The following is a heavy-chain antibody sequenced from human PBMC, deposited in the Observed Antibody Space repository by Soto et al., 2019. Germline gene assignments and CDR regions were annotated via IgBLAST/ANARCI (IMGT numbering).Heavy chain of an antibody. Sequence: SETLSLTCTVSGGSISSYYWSWIRQPPGKGLEWIGYIYYSGSTNYNPSLKSRVTISVDTSKNQFSLKLSSVTAADTAVYYCARVAYDILTGYIGWFDPWGQGTLVTVSS. CDR1: GGSISSYY. D-gene: IGHD3-9*01. J-gene: IGHJ5*02. V-gene: IGHV4-59*01. CDR3: ARVAYDILTGYIGWFDP. CDR2: IYYSGST.